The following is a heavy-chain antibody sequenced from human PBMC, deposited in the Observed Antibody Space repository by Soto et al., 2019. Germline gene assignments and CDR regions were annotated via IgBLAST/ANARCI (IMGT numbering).Heavy chain of an antibody. V-gene: IGHV1-18*04. Sequence: ASVKVSCKASGYTFTSYGISWVRQAPGQGLEWMGWISAYNGNTNYAQKLQGRVTMTTDTSTSTAYMELRGLRSDDTAVYYCARDRRGSGSYYEPPYYYYYGMDVWGQGTTVTVSS. J-gene: IGHJ6*02. D-gene: IGHD3-10*01. CDR2: ISAYNGNT. CDR1: GYTFTSYG. CDR3: ARDRRGSGSYYEPPYYYYYGMDV.